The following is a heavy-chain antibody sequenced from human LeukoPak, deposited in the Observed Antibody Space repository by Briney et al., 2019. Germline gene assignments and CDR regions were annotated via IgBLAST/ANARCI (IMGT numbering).Heavy chain of an antibody. CDR3: AREGYYDSSGSYDY. CDR2: IYYSGST. Sequence: SGTLSLTCIVSGGSISSSSYYWGWIRQPPGKGLEWIGSIYYSGSTYYNPSLKSPVTISVDRTKNQFSLKLSSVTAADTAVYYCAREGYYDSSGSYDYWGQGTLVTVSS. D-gene: IGHD3-22*01. J-gene: IGHJ4*02. CDR1: GGSISSSSYY. V-gene: IGHV4-39*07.